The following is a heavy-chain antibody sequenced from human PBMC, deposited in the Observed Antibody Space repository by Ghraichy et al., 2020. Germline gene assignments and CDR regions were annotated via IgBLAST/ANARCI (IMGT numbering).Heavy chain of an antibody. D-gene: IGHD3-22*01. CDR2: ISSSSSYI. J-gene: IGHJ6*02. CDR1: GFTFSSYS. V-gene: IGHV3-21*01. CDR3: ARDGSYYDSSCYYYYYGMDV. Sequence: GGSLRLSCAASGFTFSSYSMNWVRQAPGKGLEWVSSISSSSSYIYYADSVKGRFTISRDNAKNSLYLQMNSLRAEDTAVYYCARDGSYYDSSCYYYYYGMDVWGQGTTVTVSS.